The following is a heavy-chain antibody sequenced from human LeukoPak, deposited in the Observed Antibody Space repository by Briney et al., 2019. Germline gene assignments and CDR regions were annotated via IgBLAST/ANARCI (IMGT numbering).Heavy chain of an antibody. Sequence: SETLSLTCAVYGGSFSGYYWSWIRQPPGKGLEWIGEINHSGSTNYNPSLKSRVTISVDTSKNQFSLKLSSVTAADTAVYYCARVAAEVVGLPGVIGFGWLRRDYYYMDVWGKGTTVTVSS. J-gene: IGHJ6*03. CDR2: INHSGST. V-gene: IGHV4-34*01. D-gene: IGHD2-2*02. CDR3: ARVAAEVVGLPGVIGFGWLRRDYYYMDV. CDR1: GGSFSGYY.